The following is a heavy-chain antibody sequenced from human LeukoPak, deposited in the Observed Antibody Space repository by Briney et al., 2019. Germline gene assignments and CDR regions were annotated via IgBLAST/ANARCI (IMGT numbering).Heavy chain of an antibody. CDR3: ARKGKVLRYFDWLSD. D-gene: IGHD3-9*01. CDR1: GFTFSSYA. J-gene: IGHJ4*02. CDR2: ISGSGGST. Sequence: QAGGSLRLSCAASGFTFSSYAMSWVRQAPGKGLEWVSAISGSGGSTYYADSVKGRFTISRDNSKNTLYLQMNSLRAEDTAVYYCARKGKVLRYFDWLSDWGQGTLVTVSS. V-gene: IGHV3-23*01.